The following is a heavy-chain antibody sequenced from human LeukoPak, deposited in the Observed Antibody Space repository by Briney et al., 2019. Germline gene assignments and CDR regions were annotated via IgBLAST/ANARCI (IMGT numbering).Heavy chain of an antibody. CDR1: GFTFSSYV. Sequence: GGSLRLSCAASGFTFSSYVMSWVRQAPGKGLEWVSAISSSSAGTYYADSVKGRFTVSRDNAINTLYLQMNSLRVEDTAVYYCAKGSSSSRPYYFDSWGRGTLVTVSS. CDR3: AKGSSSSRPYYFDS. J-gene: IGHJ4*02. D-gene: IGHD6-6*01. V-gene: IGHV3-23*01. CDR2: ISSSSAGT.